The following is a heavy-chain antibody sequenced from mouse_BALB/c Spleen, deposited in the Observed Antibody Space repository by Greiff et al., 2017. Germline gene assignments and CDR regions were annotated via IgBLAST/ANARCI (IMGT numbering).Heavy chain of an antibody. CDR3: ARVYYGSSPYAMDY. CDR2: ISSGSSTI. CDR1: GFTFSSFG. J-gene: IGHJ4*01. V-gene: IGHV5-17*02. Sequence: EVKVVESGGGLVQPGGSRKLSCAASGFTFSSFGMHWVRQAPEKGLEWVAYISSGSSTIYYADTVKGRFTISRDNPKNTLFLQMTSLRSEDTAMYYCARVYYGSSPYAMDYWGQGTSVTVSS. D-gene: IGHD1-1*01.